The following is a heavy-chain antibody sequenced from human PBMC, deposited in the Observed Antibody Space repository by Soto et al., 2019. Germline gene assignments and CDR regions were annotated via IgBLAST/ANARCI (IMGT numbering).Heavy chain of an antibody. V-gene: IGHV3-11*01. D-gene: IGHD3-10*01. CDR3: ARDKTLWFGEFPTFDY. CDR1: GFTFSDYY. J-gene: IGHJ4*02. CDR2: ISSSGSTI. Sequence: GGSLRLSCAASGFTFSDYYMSWIRQAPGKGLEWVSYISSSGSTIYYADSVKGRFTISSDNAKNSLYLQMNSLRAEDTAVYYCARDKTLWFGEFPTFDYWGQGTLVTVSS.